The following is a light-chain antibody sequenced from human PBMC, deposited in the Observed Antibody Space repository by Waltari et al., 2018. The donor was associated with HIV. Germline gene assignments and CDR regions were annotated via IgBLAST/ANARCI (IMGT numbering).Light chain of an antibody. Sequence: DIQMTQSPSSLSVSVGDTIAITCRASQDIRYDLGWYQQKPGMPPRRLIYSTSTLQSGVSSKFSGSVSGTEFTLKISSLQPEDSASYYCLQHHDYPRTFGQGTKLEI. V-gene: IGKV1-17*01. J-gene: IGKJ2*01. CDR2: STS. CDR1: QDIRYD. CDR3: LQHHDYPRT.